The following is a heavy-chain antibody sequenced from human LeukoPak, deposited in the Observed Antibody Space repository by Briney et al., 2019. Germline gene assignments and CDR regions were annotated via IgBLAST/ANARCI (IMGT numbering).Heavy chain of an antibody. CDR1: GYTLTELS. D-gene: IGHD5-24*01. CDR2: FDPEDGET. J-gene: IGHJ4*02. V-gene: IGHV1-24*01. CDR3: ATGLRRDGYNRNY. Sequence: VASVKVSCKVSGYTLTELSMHWVRQAPGKGLEWMGGFDPEDGETIYAQKFQGRVTMTEHTSTDTAYMELSSLRSEDTAVYYCATGLRRDGYNRNYWGQGPLVTVSS.